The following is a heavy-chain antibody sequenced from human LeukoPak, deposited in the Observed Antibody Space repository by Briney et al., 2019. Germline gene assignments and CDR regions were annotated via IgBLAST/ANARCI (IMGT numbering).Heavy chain of an antibody. V-gene: IGHV4-4*02. Sequence: SETLSLTCAVSGGSISSSNWWSWVRQPLGKGLEWIGEIYHSGSTNYNPSLKSRVTISVDKSKNQFSLKLSSVTAADTAVYYCARDDHIVVVPAAMNSGGYYYYYGMDVWGKGTTVTVSS. D-gene: IGHD2-2*01. CDR2: IYHSGST. CDR1: GGSISSSNW. CDR3: ARDDHIVVVPAAMNSGGYYYYYGMDV. J-gene: IGHJ6*04.